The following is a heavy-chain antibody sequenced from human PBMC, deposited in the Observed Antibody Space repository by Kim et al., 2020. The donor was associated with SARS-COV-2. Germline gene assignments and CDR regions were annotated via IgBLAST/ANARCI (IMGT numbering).Heavy chain of an antibody. V-gene: IGHV4-30-2*03. CDR3: ARLTYSGSWYTGFDY. Sequence: PALNGRVTISVDTSKNQFTLKLSTVTAAGAAVYYCARLTYSGSWYTGFDYWGQGTLVTVSS. D-gene: IGHD6-13*01. J-gene: IGHJ4*02.